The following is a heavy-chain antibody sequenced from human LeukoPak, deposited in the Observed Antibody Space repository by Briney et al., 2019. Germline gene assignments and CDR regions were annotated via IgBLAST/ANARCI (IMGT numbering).Heavy chain of an antibody. CDR2: IYYSGST. CDR1: GGSISSSSYY. J-gene: IGHJ4*02. V-gene: IGHV4-39*01. D-gene: IGHD2-15*01. CDR3: ARLRGGSSSGY. Sequence: RTSETLSLTCTVSGGSISSSSYYWGWIRQPPGKGLEWIGSIYYSGSTYYNPSLKSRVTISVDTSKNQFSLKLSSVTAADTAVYYCARLRGGSSSGYWGQGTLVTVSS.